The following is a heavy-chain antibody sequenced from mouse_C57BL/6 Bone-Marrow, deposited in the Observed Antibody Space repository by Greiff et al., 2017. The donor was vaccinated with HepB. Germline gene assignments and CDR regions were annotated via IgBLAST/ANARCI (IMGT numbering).Heavy chain of an antibody. D-gene: IGHD1-1*01. J-gene: IGHJ2*01. CDR3: ASPYYYGSSFRY. V-gene: IGHV1-26*01. Sequence: VLLQQSGPELVKPGASVKISCKASGYTFTDYYMNWVKQSHGKSLEWIGDINPNNGGTSYNQKFKGKATLTVDKSSSTAYMELRSLTSEDSAVYYCASPYYYGSSFRYWGQGTTLTVSS. CDR2: INPNNGGT. CDR1: GYTFTDYY.